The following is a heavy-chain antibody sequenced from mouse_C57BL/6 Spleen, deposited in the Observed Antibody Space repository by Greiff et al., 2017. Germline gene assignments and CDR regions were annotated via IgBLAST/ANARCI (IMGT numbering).Heavy chain of an antibody. V-gene: IGHV5-4*01. D-gene: IGHD2-10*02. CDR2: ISDGGSYT. CDR1: GFTFSSYA. CDR3: AIDPYGNYDYFDY. J-gene: IGHJ2*01. Sequence: EVQGVESGGGLVKPGGSLKLSCAASGFTFSSYAMSWVRQTPEKRLEWVATISDGGSYTYYPDNVKGRFTISRDNAKNNLYLQMSHLKSEETAMYYCAIDPYGNYDYFDYGDQGTTLTVSS.